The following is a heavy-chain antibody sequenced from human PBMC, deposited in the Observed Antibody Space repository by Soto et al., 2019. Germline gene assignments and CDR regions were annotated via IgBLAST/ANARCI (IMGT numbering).Heavy chain of an antibody. Sequence: QPGGSLRLSCAASGFPFSTYAVGWVRQAPGKGLEWVSTISGVIDTTYYGDSVKGRFTISRDSSKNTLYLQMNSLRAADTAVYYCAKTDGYPFYFDYWGQGTLVTVSS. CDR1: GFPFSTYA. D-gene: IGHD5-12*01. CDR3: AKTDGYPFYFDY. CDR2: ISGVIDTT. J-gene: IGHJ4*02. V-gene: IGHV3-23*01.